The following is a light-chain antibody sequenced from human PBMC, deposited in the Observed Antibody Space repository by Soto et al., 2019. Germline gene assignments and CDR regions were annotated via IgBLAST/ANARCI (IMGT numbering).Light chain of an antibody. CDR1: QDIRNY. CDR2: DAS. J-gene: IGKJ2*01. V-gene: IGKV1-33*01. Sequence: DIQMTQSPSSLSASVGDRVTITCQASQDIRNYLNWYQQKQGKAPKLLIYDASNLETGVPSRFSGSGSGTDFTFTISSLQPEDIATYYCQQYDNLPYTFGQGTKLEIK. CDR3: QQYDNLPYT.